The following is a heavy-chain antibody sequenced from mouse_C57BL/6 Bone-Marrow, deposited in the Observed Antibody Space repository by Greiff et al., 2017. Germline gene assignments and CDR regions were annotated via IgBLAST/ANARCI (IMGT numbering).Heavy chain of an antibody. CDR1: GFTFSSYT. D-gene: IGHD1-1*01. J-gene: IGHJ1*03. V-gene: IGHV5-9*01. CDR2: ISGGGGHT. Sequence: EVQVVESGGGLVKPGGSLKLSCAASGFTFSSYTMSWVRQTPEKRLQWVAAISGGGGHTYYPDSVKGRFTISRDNDKNILYLQMSSLRSEDTALYYCSRQVTTVLATKYFDVWGTGTTVTVSS. CDR3: SRQVTTVLATKYFDV.